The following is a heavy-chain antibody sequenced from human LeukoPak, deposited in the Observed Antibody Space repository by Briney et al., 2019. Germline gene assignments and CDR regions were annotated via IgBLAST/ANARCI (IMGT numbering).Heavy chain of an antibody. D-gene: IGHD3-16*01. CDR1: GFRFDDYG. J-gene: IGHJ6*02. Sequence: GGSLRLSCVVSGFRFDDYGLHWVRHAPGKGLEWVSGISWSGTTTVYADSVKGRFPISRDSAKNSLYLQMDSLRVEDTALYYCAKDESTGGFAPGYFYGMGVWGQGTTVTVSS. V-gene: IGHV3-9*01. CDR2: ISWSGTTT. CDR3: AKDESTGGFAPGYFYGMGV.